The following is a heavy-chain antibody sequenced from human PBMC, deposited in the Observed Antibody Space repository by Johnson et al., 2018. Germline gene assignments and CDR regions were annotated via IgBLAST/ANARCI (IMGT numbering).Heavy chain of an antibody. CDR2: IRSKNDGGPT. CDR3: TTSVSWNDRIYY. J-gene: IGHJ4*01. D-gene: IGHD1-1*01. CDR1: GFSFSDAW. V-gene: IGHV3-15*06. Sequence: VQLVESGGGLEKPGGSLRLSCAAFGFSFSDAWMTWVRHTPRKGLEWVGRIRSKNDGGPTIDGASVEGRFIVSRDDSPNTLYLQMNSLQTEDTAIYYSTTSVSWNDRIYYWGQGTLVTVSS.